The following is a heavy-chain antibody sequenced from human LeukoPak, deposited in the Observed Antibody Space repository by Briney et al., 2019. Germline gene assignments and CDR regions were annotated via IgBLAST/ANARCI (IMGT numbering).Heavy chain of an antibody. D-gene: IGHD6-19*01. Sequence: ASVKVSCKASVYTYTSYGISWVRQAPGQGLECMGWISAYNGNTNYAQKLQGRVTMTTDTSTSTAYMELKSLRSDDTAVYYCARGGVSSGWYGSYFDYWGQGTLVTVSS. J-gene: IGHJ4*02. CDR3: ARGGVSSGWYGSYFDY. V-gene: IGHV1-18*01. CDR1: VYTYTSYG. CDR2: ISAYNGNT.